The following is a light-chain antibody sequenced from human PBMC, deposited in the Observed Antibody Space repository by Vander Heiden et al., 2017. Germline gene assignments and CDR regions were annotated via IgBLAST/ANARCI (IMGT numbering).Light chain of an antibody. Sequence: SSELPQSPSVPVSPGQTASITCSGYALPFQHAYLYQQKPGQAPLLVIYNDDDSPSWVPDRFSCANSCTTVTLTINGVQAEDEADYYCQSAYSSGIYLIFGAGTKVTVL. V-gene: IGLV3-25*03. CDR2: NDD. CDR3: QSAYSSGIYLI. CDR1: ALPFQH. J-gene: IGLJ2*01.